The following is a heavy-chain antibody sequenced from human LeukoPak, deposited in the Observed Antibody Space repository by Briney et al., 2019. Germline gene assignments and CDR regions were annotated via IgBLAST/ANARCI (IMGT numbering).Heavy chain of an antibody. Sequence: GESLKISCKTSGYIFTNYWLAWVRQMPGKGLEWVGIFNPSDSSTRYSPSIQGQVTFSADNSISTAYLQWSSLRASDTAIYYCARHYGSAWFAHWGQGTQVTVSS. D-gene: IGHD6-25*01. CDR2: FNPSDSST. J-gene: IGHJ5*02. CDR1: GYIFTNYW. V-gene: IGHV5-51*01. CDR3: ARHYGSAWFAH.